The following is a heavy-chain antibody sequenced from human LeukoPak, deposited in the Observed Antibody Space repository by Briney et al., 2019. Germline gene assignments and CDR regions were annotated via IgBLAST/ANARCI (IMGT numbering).Heavy chain of an antibody. V-gene: IGHV3-30*18. CDR2: ISYDGSNK. Sequence: GGSLRLSCAASGFTFSSYSMNWVRQAPGKGLEWVAVISYDGSNKYYADSVKGRFTISRDNSKNTLYLQMNSLRAEDTVVYCCAKGPSSSWYYFDYWGQGTLVTVSS. CDR3: AKGPSSSWYYFDY. J-gene: IGHJ4*02. D-gene: IGHD6-13*01. CDR1: GFTFSSYS.